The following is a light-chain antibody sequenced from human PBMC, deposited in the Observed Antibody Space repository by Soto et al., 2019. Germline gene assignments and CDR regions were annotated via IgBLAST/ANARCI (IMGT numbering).Light chain of an antibody. CDR1: QSVNSY. CDR2: DAS. CDR3: QQRSNWPPVLT. Sequence: IVLTQSPATLSLSPGERATLSCRASQSVNSYLAWYQQKPGQAPRLLIYDASNRATGIPARFSGSGSGTDFTLTISSLEPEDFAVYYCQQRSNWPPVLTFGGGTKVEIK. V-gene: IGKV3-11*01. J-gene: IGKJ4*01.